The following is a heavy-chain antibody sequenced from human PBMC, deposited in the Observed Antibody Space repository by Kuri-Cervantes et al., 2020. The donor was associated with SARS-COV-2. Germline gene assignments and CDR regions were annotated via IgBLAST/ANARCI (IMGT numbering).Heavy chain of an antibody. J-gene: IGHJ3*02. V-gene: IGHV3-48*01. CDR2: ISSSSNTI. CDR3: ARGFSGYSYGDAFDI. Sequence: GGSLRLSCVASGFTFSRYSMNWVRQAPGKGLEWVSYISSSSNTIYYADSVMGRSTISRDNAKNSLYLQMNSLRAEDTAVYYCARGFSGYSYGDAFDIWGQGTMVTVSS. D-gene: IGHD5-18*01. CDR1: GFTFSRYS.